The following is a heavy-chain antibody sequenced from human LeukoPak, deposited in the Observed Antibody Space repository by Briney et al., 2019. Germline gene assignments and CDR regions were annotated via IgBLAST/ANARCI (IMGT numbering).Heavy chain of an antibody. CDR1: GFSLSGYW. CDR2: IKSDGSST. CDR3: ANGYSSGWYGGY. D-gene: IGHD6-19*01. Sequence: GGSLRLSCAASGFSLSGYWMHWVRQSPGKGLVWVSRIKSDGSSTSYADSVKGRFTISRDNSKNTLYLQMNSLRVEDTGVYYCANGYSSGWYGGYWGQGTLVTVSS. V-gene: IGHV3-74*01. J-gene: IGHJ4*02.